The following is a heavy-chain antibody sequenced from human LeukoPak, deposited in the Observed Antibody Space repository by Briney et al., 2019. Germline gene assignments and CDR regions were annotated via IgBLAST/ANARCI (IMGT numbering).Heavy chain of an antibody. D-gene: IGHD6-13*01. V-gene: IGHV1-24*01. CDR1: GYTLTELS. Sequence: ASVKVSCKVSGYTLTELSMHWVRQAPGKGFEWMGGFDPEDGETIYAQKFQGRVTMTEDTSTDTAYMELSSLRSEDTAVYYCATFQVRSSWLAGGNDAFDIWGQGTMVTVSS. J-gene: IGHJ3*02. CDR2: FDPEDGET. CDR3: ATFQVRSSWLAGGNDAFDI.